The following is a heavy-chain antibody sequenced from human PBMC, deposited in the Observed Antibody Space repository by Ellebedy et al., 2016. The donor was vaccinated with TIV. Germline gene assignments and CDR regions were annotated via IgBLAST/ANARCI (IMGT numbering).Heavy chain of an antibody. CDR1: GYTFTGYY. D-gene: IGHD3-10*01. CDR3: ARDRITMVRGVNLAYYYYGMDV. Sequence: ASVKVSCXASGYTFTGYYMHWVRQAPGQGLEWMGWINPNSGGTNYAQKFQGRVTMTRDTSISTAYMELSRLRSDDTAVYYCARDRITMVRGVNLAYYYYGMDVWGQGTTVTVSS. V-gene: IGHV1-2*02. J-gene: IGHJ6*02. CDR2: INPNSGGT.